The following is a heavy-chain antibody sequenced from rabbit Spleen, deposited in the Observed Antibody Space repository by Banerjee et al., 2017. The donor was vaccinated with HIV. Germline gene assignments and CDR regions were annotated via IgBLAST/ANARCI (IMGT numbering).Heavy chain of an antibody. J-gene: IGHJ6*01. CDR1: GFSFSNKAV. CDR2: INAITGKA. CDR3: ARDASTSFSTYGMDL. Sequence: QSLEESGGDLVKPGASLTLTCTASGFSFSNKAVMCWVRQAPGKGLEWIACINAITGKAVYASWAKGRFTFSKTSSTTVTLQVTSLTAADTATYFCARDASTSFSTYGMDLWGQGTLVTVS. D-gene: IGHD8-1*01. V-gene: IGHV1S40*01.